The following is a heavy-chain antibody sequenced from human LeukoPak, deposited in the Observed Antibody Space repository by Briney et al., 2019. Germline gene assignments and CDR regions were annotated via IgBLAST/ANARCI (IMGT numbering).Heavy chain of an antibody. D-gene: IGHD3-16*01. CDR1: GFTFTSYS. V-gene: IGHV3-33*08. Sequence: PGGSLRLSCAASGFTFTSYSMNWVRQAPGKGLEWVAVIWYDGSNKYYADSVKGRFTISRDNSKNTLYLQMNSLRAEDTAVYYCARDRYDHFDYWGQGTLVTVSS. J-gene: IGHJ4*02. CDR3: ARDRYDHFDY. CDR2: IWYDGSNK.